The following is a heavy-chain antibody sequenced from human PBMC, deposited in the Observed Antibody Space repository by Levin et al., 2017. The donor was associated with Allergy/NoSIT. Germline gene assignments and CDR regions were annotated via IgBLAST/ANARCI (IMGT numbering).Heavy chain of an antibody. D-gene: IGHD6-13*01. V-gene: IGHV5-51*01. CDR3: ARTYSSSWYGWFDP. Sequence: GESLKISCKASGYSFTRYWIGWVRRMPGKGLEWMGIIQPGDSDVRYSPSFQGQVTISVDRSITTAYLQWSSLKAADTAMYYCARTYSSSWYGWFDPWGQGTLVTVSS. CDR1: GYSFTRYW. J-gene: IGHJ5*02. CDR2: IQPGDSDV.